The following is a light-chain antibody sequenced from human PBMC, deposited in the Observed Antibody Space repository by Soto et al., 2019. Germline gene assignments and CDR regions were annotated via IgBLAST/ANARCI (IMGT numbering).Light chain of an antibody. CDR2: GAS. CDR3: QQYNNWLPLT. V-gene: IGKV3-15*01. CDR1: QSVSSN. J-gene: IGKJ4*01. Sequence: EIVMTQSPATLSVSPVERATLSCRASQSVSSNLAWYQQKPGQAPRLLIYGASTRATGIPARFSGSGSGTEFTLTISSLQSEDFAVYYCQQYNNWLPLTFGGGTKVDIK.